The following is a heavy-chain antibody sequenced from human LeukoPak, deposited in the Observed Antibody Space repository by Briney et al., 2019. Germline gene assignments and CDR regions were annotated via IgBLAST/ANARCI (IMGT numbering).Heavy chain of an antibody. V-gene: IGHV3-74*01. J-gene: IGHJ4*02. CDR2: VIVDRTST. D-gene: IGHD1-14*01. CDR3: ARDSNLSFDL. Sequence: VGSLRLSSAASGFTFTNHWMHWVRQAPGKGLEWVSYVIVDRTSTSYADSVQGRFTMSRDNAKNTLNLQMNSLRAEDTAVYYCARDSNLSFDLWDQGTLVTVSS. CDR1: GFTFTNHW.